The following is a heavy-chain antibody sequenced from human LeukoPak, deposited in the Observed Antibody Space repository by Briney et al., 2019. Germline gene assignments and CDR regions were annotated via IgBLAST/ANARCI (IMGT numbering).Heavy chain of an antibody. CDR1: GDSISSGTYY. D-gene: IGHD1-26*01. CDR2: IYTSGNT. Sequence: PSQTLSLTCTVFGDSISSGTYYWSWIRQPAGKGLEWIGRIYTSGNTNYNPSLKSRVTVSVDTSKNQFSLKLSSVTAADTAVYYCARDFNGSYYTYSLHYWGRGTLVTVSS. CDR3: ARDFNGSYYTYSLHY. V-gene: IGHV4-61*02. J-gene: IGHJ4*02.